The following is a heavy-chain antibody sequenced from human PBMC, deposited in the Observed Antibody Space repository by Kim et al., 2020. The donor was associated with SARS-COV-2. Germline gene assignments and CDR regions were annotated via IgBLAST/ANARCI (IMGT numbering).Heavy chain of an antibody. CDR1: GYRFASYW. V-gene: IGHV5-51*01. J-gene: IGHJ6*02. CDR2: IYPGDSDI. Sequence: GESLKISCKGSGYRFASYWIGWVRQMPGKGLEWMGIIYPGDSDIKYSPSLQGQVTISADKSNSTAYLQWSSLKASDTAMYFCARVKNNYDNTGILKYFTSGMDVWGQGTTVTVSS. CDR3: ARVKNNYDNTGILKYFTSGMDV. D-gene: IGHD3-22*01.